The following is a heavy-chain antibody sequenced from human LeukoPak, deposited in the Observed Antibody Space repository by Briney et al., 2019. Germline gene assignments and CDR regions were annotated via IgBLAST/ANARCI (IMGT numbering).Heavy chain of an antibody. CDR2: ISGSLTT. Sequence: PGGSLRLSCAASGFSFSSYAMSWVRQAPGQGLEWVSTISGSLTTYYTDSVKGRFTISRDNSKNTLYLQTNSLRAEDTALYYCAKGEWLDYWGQGTRVTVSS. D-gene: IGHD3-16*01. CDR1: GFSFSSYA. CDR3: AKGEWLDY. V-gene: IGHV3-23*01. J-gene: IGHJ4*02.